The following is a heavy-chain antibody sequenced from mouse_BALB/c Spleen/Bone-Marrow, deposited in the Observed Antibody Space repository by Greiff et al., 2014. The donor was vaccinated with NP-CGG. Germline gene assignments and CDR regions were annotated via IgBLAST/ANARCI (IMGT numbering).Heavy chain of an antibody. CDR2: ILPGRGST. CDR1: GYTFSSYW. CDR3: ARWDTTAMDY. V-gene: IGHV1-9*01. J-gene: IGHJ4*01. Sequence: QVQLQQSGAELMKPGASVKISCKATGYTFSSYWIEWVKQRPGHGLDWIGEILPGRGSTNYNEKFKGKATFTSDTSSNTAYMQLSSLTSEDSAVYYCARWDTTAMDYWGQGTSVTVSS. D-gene: IGHD1-1*01.